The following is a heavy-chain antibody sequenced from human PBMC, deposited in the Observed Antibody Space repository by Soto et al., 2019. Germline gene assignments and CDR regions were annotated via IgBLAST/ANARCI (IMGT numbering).Heavy chain of an antibody. Sequence: SETLFLTCTVSGGSISSGDYYWSWIRQPPGKGLEWIGYIYYSGSTYYNPSLKSRVTISVDTSKNQFSLKLSSVTAADTAVYYCARWELGTFDYWGQGTLVTVSS. CDR3: ARWELGTFDY. CDR2: IYYSGST. CDR1: GGSISSGDYY. D-gene: IGHD7-27*01. J-gene: IGHJ4*02. V-gene: IGHV4-30-4*01.